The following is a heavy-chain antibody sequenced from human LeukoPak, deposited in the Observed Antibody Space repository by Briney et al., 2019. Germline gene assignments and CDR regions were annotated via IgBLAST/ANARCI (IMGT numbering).Heavy chain of an antibody. V-gene: IGHV1-24*01. CDR1: GYTLTELS. J-gene: IGHJ4*02. D-gene: IGHD3-22*01. CDR2: FDPEDGET. CDR3: ATPRPDLYYYDSSGYGGNYFDY. Sequence: ASVKVSCKVSGYTLTELSMHWVRQAPGKGLEWMGGFDPEDGETIYAQKFQGRVTMTEDTSTDTAYMELSSLRSEDTAVYYCATPRPDLYYYDSSGYGGNYFDYWGQGTLVTVSS.